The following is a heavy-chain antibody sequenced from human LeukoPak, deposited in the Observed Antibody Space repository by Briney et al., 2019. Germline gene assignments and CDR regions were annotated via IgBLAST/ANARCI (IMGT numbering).Heavy chain of an antibody. Sequence: GGSLRLSCVVSGFTFSNYYMSWVRQAPGKGLEWVAYIQYDGSNEQYADSVKGRFSISRDSSKNILYLQMNSLRAEDTAVYYCAKDRCSNGIGCYYYYMDVWGKGTTVTISS. D-gene: IGHD2-8*01. J-gene: IGHJ6*03. CDR1: GFTFSNYY. CDR2: IQYDGSNE. V-gene: IGHV3-30*02. CDR3: AKDRCSNGIGCYYYYMDV.